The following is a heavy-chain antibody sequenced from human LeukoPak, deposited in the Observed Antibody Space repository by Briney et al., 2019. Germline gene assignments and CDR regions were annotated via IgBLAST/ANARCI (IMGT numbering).Heavy chain of an antibody. CDR1: GGSISSYY. Sequence: PSETLSLTCTVSGGSISSYYWSWIRQPDGKGLEWIGRIYTSGSTNYNPSLKSRVTMSVDTSKNQFSLKLSSVTAADTAVYYCARESVCSGGSCGVDPWGQGTLVTVSS. J-gene: IGHJ5*02. D-gene: IGHD2-15*01. CDR3: ARESVCSGGSCGVDP. V-gene: IGHV4-4*07. CDR2: IYTSGST.